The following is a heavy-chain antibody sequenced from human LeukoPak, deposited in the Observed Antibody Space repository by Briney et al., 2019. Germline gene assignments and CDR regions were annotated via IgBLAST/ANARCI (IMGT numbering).Heavy chain of an antibody. J-gene: IGHJ4*02. Sequence: SETLSLTCTVSGGSISSYYWSWIRQPPGKGLEWIGYIYYSGSTNYNPSLKSRVTISVDTSKNQFSLKLSSVTAADTAVYYCARANHRGTKFPFDYWGRGTLVTVSS. CDR1: GGSISSYY. V-gene: IGHV4-59*01. CDR2: IYYSGST. D-gene: IGHD1-26*01. CDR3: ARANHRGTKFPFDY.